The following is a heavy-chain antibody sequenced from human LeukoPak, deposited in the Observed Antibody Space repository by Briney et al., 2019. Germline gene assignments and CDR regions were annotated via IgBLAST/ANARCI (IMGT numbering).Heavy chain of an antibody. CDR2: IRYSGST. J-gene: IGHJ4*02. Sequence: SETLSLTCNVSSGSLSGYFWSWIRQPPEKGLEWIGYIRYSGSTNYNPSLQSRVTMSLDTSKNHFSLKLSSVTAADTAVYYCARARNCGGDCGIDYWGQGTLVTVSS. CDR1: SGSLSGYF. CDR3: ARARNCGGDCGIDY. D-gene: IGHD2-21*02. V-gene: IGHV4-59*01.